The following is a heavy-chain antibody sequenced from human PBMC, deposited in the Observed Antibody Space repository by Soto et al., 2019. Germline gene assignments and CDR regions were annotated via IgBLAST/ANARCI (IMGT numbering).Heavy chain of an antibody. CDR2: IKQDGSET. D-gene: IGHD6-19*01. V-gene: IGHV3-7*03. J-gene: IGHJ4*02. CDR1: GFTFSSYW. CDR3: AKDVIGDAFPVADFEN. Sequence: GGSLRLSCAASGFTFSSYWMSWVRQAPGKGLEWVANIKQDGSETYYVDSVKGRFTISRDNAKNSLYLQMNSLRADDTAVYYCAKDVIGDAFPVADFENWCQGSLVTVSS.